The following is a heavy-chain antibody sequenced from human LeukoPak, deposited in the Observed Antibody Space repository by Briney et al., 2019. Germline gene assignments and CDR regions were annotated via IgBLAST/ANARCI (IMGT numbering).Heavy chain of an antibody. J-gene: IGHJ6*02. Sequence: GGSLRLSCAASGFTVSSNYMSWVRQAPGKGLEWVSIIYSGGSTYYADSVKGRFTISRDNSKNTLYLQMNSLRVEGTALYYCARVAGSARYGMDVWGQGTTVTVS. D-gene: IGHD3-10*01. V-gene: IGHV3-66*01. CDR1: GFTVSSNY. CDR3: ARVAGSARYGMDV. CDR2: IYSGGST.